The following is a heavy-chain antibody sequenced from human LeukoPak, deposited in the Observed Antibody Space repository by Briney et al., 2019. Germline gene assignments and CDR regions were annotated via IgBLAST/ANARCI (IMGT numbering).Heavy chain of an antibody. D-gene: IGHD3-3*01. J-gene: IGHJ6*03. Sequence: GGSLRLSCAASGFTVSSNYMSWVRQAPGKGLEWVSIIYSGGSTYYADSVKGRFTISRDNAKNSLYLQMNSLRAEDTAVYYCARDSSEWLRNYYYYMDVWGKGTTVTVSS. CDR1: GFTVSSNY. V-gene: IGHV3-66*01. CDR3: ARDSSEWLRNYYYYMDV. CDR2: IYSGGST.